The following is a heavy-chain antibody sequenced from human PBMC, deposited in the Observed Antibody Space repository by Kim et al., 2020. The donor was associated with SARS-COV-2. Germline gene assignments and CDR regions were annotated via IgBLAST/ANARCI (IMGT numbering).Heavy chain of an antibody. CDR3: ARRRYGSGGADV. CDR1: GFPLSDHY. D-gene: IGHD3-10*01. J-gene: IGHJ6*02. CDR2: ITKKTDTSTT. Sequence: GGSLRLSCAASGFPLSDHYMDWVRQAPGEGLEWVGRITKKTDTSTTEYAASVKGRFTIARDDSKNSLYLQMNSLKTEDTAIYYCARRRYGSGGADVWGQG. V-gene: IGHV3-72*01.